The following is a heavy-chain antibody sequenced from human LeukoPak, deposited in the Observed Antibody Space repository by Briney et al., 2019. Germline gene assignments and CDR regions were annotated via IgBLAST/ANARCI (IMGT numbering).Heavy chain of an antibody. V-gene: IGHV5-51*01. J-gene: IGHJ3*02. CDR3: ARPPGGYGDYVTAFDI. CDR2: IYPGDSHT. Sequence: GESLKISCKGSGYSFTTYWIGWVRQLPGKGLEWMGIIYPGDSHTRYSPSFQGQVTISADKSISTAYLQWSSLKASDTAMYYCARPPGGYGDYVTAFDIWGQGTMVTVSS. CDR1: GYSFTTYW. D-gene: IGHD4-17*01.